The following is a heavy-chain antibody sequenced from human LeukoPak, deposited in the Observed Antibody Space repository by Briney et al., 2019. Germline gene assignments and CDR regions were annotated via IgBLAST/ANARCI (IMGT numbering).Heavy chain of an antibody. CDR1: GFTFSSYG. CDR2: ISYDGKNE. D-gene: IGHD3-22*01. J-gene: IGHJ4*02. Sequence: SLRLSCAASGFTFSSYGMHWVRRAPGKGLEWVAVISYDGKNEYCADSVKGRFTISRDNSKNKLFLQVNSLRGEDTAVYYCARDRTRSDYEFDYWGQGTLVTVST. V-gene: IGHV3-30*03. CDR3: ARDRTRSDYEFDY.